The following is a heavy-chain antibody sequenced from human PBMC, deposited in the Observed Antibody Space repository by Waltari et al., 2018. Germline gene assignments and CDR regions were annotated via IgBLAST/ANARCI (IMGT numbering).Heavy chain of an antibody. J-gene: IGHJ3*02. V-gene: IGHV2-5*01. D-gene: IGHD3-10*01. CDR3: AHSTLGSGSYYNVLCAFDI. CDR2: IYWNDDK. Sequence: QITLKESGPTLVKPTQTLTLTCTFSGFSLSTSGVGVGWIRQPPGKALEWLALIYWNDDKRYSPSLKSRLTITKDTSKNQVVLTMTNMDPVDTATYYCAHSTLGSGSYYNVLCAFDIWGQGTMVTVSS. CDR1: GFSLSTSGVG.